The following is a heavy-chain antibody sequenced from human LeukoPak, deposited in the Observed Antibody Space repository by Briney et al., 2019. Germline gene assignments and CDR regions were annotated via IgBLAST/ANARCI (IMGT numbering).Heavy chain of an antibody. CDR2: ISGSGAST. J-gene: IGHJ6*03. D-gene: IGHD3-9*01. CDR1: GVTFSSYA. V-gene: IGHV3-23*01. Sequence: GGSLRLSCAASGVTFSSYAMSWVCQAPGKGLEWVSVISGSGASTYYADSVKGRFTISRDNSKNTLYLQMNSLRAEDTATYYCATLTGDYYYSYYMDVWGKGTTVTVSS. CDR3: ATLTGDYYYSYYMDV.